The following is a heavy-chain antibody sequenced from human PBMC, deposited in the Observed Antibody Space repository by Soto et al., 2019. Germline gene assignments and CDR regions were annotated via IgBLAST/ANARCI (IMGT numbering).Heavy chain of an antibody. CDR1: GFTFSSYG. CDR2: IWYDGSNK. D-gene: IGHD3-22*01. Sequence: GGSLRLSCAASGFTFSSYGMHWVRQAPGKGLEWVAVIWYDGSNKYYADSVKGRFTISRDNSKNTLYLQMNSLRAEDTAVYYCARVGGALDSSGSLAPFDYWGQGTLVTVSS. V-gene: IGHV3-33*01. CDR3: ARVGGALDSSGSLAPFDY. J-gene: IGHJ4*02.